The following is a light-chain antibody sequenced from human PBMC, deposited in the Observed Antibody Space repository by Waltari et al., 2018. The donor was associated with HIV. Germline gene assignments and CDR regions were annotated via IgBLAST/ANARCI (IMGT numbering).Light chain of an antibody. CDR1: KFGLSDYNS. CDR2: NVN. CDR3: CSYAGTYTGV. V-gene: IGLV2-11*01. Sequence: QSALTQPRSVSGSPGQSVTFSCAGIKFGLSDYNSVSWYQQRPGQAPKLILYNVNEPPPGDSNRFSGYEAANTASLTISGLQAEEEATYFCCSYAGTYTGVFGGWTNLTV. J-gene: IGLJ3*02.